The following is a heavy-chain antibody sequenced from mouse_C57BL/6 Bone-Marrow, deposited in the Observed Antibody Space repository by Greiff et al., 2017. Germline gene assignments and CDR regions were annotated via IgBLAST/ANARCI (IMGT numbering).Heavy chain of an antibody. CDR2: IWTGGGT. CDR1: GFSLTSYA. D-gene: IGHD2-2*01. Sequence: VQGVESGPGLVAPSQSLSITCTVSGFSLTSYAISWVRQPPGKGLEWLGVIWTGGGTNYNSALKSRLSISKDNSKSQVFLKMNSLQTDDTARYYCARDYGYDGGYYYAMDYWGQGTSVTVSS. V-gene: IGHV2-9-1*01. J-gene: IGHJ4*01. CDR3: ARDYGYDGGYYYAMDY.